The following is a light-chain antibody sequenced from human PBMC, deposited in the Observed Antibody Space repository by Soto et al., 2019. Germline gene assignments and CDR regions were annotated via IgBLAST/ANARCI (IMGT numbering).Light chain of an antibody. CDR1: QSINSW. V-gene: IGKV1-5*03. J-gene: IGKJ1*01. Sequence: DIQMTQSPSTLSASVGDRVTITCRASQSINSWLDWYQQKPGKAPELLIYKASSLQSGVPSRFSGSGSGTEFPLTISLLQPDDLATYYCQQYNTYLTFGQGTKVEIK. CDR3: QQYNTYLT. CDR2: KAS.